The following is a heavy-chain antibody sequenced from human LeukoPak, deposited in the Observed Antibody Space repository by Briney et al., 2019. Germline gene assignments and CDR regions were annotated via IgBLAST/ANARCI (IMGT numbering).Heavy chain of an antibody. V-gene: IGHV3-66*01. Sequence: GGSLRLSCAASGFTVSTKYKSWVRHAPGKGLEGVTDISSGDSTHYADSVKGRFTISRDNSKNTVYLQMNSLRAEDTAVYYCARDGLSYSSSWPDYYYYGMDVWGQGTTVTVSS. CDR2: ISSGDST. J-gene: IGHJ6*02. D-gene: IGHD6-13*01. CDR1: GFTVSTKY. CDR3: ARDGLSYSSSWPDYYYYGMDV.